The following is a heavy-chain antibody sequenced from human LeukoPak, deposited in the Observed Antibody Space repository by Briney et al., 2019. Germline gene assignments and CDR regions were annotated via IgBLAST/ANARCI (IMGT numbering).Heavy chain of an antibody. CDR2: INPSGDST. Sequence: ASVKVSCKVSGYTLTELSMHWVRQAPGQGLEWMGIINPSGDSTSYAQKFQGRVTMTRDMSTSTDYMELSSLRSEDTAVYYCARDNSVGDNAWWFDPWGQGTLVTVSS. J-gene: IGHJ5*02. CDR1: GYTLTELS. CDR3: ARDNSVGDNAWWFDP. V-gene: IGHV1-46*01. D-gene: IGHD1-26*01.